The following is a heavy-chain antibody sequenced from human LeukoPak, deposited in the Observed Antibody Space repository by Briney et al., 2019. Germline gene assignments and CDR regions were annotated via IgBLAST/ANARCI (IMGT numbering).Heavy chain of an antibody. CDR3: ARGPRKYYYGSGSNPYYFDY. D-gene: IGHD3-10*01. J-gene: IGHJ4*02. V-gene: IGHV4-31*03. CDR1: GGSISSGGYY. Sequence: SSETLSLTCTVSGGSISSGGYYWSWIRQHPGKGLEWIGYIYYSGSTYYNPSLKSRVTISVDTSKNQFSLKLSSVTAADTAVYYCARGPRKYYYGSGSNPYYFDYWGQGTLVTVSS. CDR2: IYYSGST.